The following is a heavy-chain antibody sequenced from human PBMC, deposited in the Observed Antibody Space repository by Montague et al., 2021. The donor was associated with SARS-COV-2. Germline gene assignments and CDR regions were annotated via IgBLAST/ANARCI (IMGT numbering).Heavy chain of an antibody. V-gene: IGHV2-5*01. Sequence: VKPTQTLTLTCTFSGFSLSTPNVGAGWIRQPPGKALEWVAVIYSNDEKRYSPSLRNRLTITKDTAKNQVVLSLTYVDPVDTATYYCAHLIRYYDIFTGIPFDYWGQGSQVTVSS. CDR3: AHLIRYYDIFTGIPFDY. D-gene: IGHD3-9*01. CDR2: IYSNDEK. CDR1: GFSLSTPNVG. J-gene: IGHJ4*02.